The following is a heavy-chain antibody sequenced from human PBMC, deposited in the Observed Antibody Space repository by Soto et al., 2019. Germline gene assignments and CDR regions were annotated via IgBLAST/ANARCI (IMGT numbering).Heavy chain of an antibody. CDR1: AFTFSSYA. CDR3: ARDGRAAGYYYYGMDV. J-gene: IGHJ6*02. Sequence: GGSRRLSCAASAFTFSSYAMHWVRQAPGKGLEWVAVISYDGSNKYYADSVKGRFTISRDNSKNTLYLQMNSLRAEDTAVYYCARDGRAAGYYYYGMDVWGQGTTVTVSS. CDR2: ISYDGSNK. D-gene: IGHD6-13*01. V-gene: IGHV3-30-3*01.